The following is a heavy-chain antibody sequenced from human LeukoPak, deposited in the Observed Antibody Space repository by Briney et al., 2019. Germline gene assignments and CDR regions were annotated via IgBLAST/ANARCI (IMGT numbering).Heavy chain of an antibody. D-gene: IGHD3-3*01. CDR2: INQDGSEK. V-gene: IGHV3-7*01. CDR1: GFTFSSYW. CDR3: ARGYYDFWSGLEYFQH. J-gene: IGHJ1*01. Sequence: PGGSLRLSCAASGFTFSSYWMSWVRQAPGKGLERVANINQDGSEKYYVDSVKGRFTISRDNAKNSLYLQMNSLRAEDTAVYYCARGYYDFWSGLEYFQHWGQGTLVTVSS.